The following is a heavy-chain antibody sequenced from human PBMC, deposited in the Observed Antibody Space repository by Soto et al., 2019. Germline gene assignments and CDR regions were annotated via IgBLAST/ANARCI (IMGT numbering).Heavy chain of an antibody. CDR3: AKDLGIAVAPGY. Sequence: QVQLVESGGGVVQPGRSLRLSCAASGFTFSSYGMHWVRQAPGKGLERVAVISYDGSNKYYADSVKGRFTISRDNSKNTLYLQMNSVRAEDTAVYYCAKDLGIAVAPGYWGQGTLVTVSS. D-gene: IGHD6-19*01. CDR1: GFTFSSYG. CDR2: ISYDGSNK. J-gene: IGHJ4*02. V-gene: IGHV3-30*18.